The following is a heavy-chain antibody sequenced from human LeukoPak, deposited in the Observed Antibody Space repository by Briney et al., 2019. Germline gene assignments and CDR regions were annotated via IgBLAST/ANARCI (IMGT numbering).Heavy chain of an antibody. CDR1: AFIFSGHW. D-gene: IGHD6-13*01. Sequence: GGSLRLSCEGSAFIFSGHWMNWVRQTPGKGLEWVASIKEDGSERQYVDSVKGRFTISRDNSKNTLYLQMNSLRAEDTAVYYCATGDHSSSWYMPDYWGQGTLVTVSS. V-gene: IGHV3-7*01. CDR3: ATGDHSSSWYMPDY. CDR2: IKEDGSER. J-gene: IGHJ4*02.